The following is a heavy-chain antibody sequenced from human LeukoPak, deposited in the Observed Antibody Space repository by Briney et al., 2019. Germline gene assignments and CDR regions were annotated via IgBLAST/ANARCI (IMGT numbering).Heavy chain of an antibody. D-gene: IGHD2-15*01. Sequence: ASVKVSCKASGYTFTSYYMHWVRQAPGQGLEWMGIINPNGGSTSYAQKFQGRVTMTRDTSTSTVYMELSSLRSDDTAVYYCARDYCSGGSCYPHRNYYFDYWGQGTLVTVSS. V-gene: IGHV1-46*01. CDR3: ARDYCSGGSCYPHRNYYFDY. CDR2: INPNGGST. J-gene: IGHJ4*02. CDR1: GYTFTSYY.